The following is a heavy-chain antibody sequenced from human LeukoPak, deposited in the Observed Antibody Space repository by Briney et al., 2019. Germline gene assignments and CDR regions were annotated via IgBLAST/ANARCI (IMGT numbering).Heavy chain of an antibody. J-gene: IGHJ4*02. CDR3: ARDQGGSSSNRFDY. Sequence: GGSLRLSCAASGFTFSSYSMNWVRQAPGKGLEWVSYISSSSSTIYYADSVKGVFTISRDNAKNSLYLQMNSPRDEDTAVYYCARDQGGSSSNRFDYWGQGTLVTVSS. CDR1: GFTFSSYS. CDR2: ISSSSSTI. D-gene: IGHD6-13*01. V-gene: IGHV3-48*02.